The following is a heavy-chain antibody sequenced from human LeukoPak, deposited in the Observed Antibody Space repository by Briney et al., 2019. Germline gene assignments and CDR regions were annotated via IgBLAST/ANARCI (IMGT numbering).Heavy chain of an antibody. D-gene: IGHD6-6*01. CDR2: IYTSGST. J-gene: IGHJ6*03. CDR3: ARDPLIAARGDYYYMDV. CDR1: SGSISSYY. Sequence: SETLSLTCTVSSGSISSYYWSWIRQPAGKGLEWIGRIYTSGSTNYNPSLKSRVTMSVDTSKNQFSLKLSSVTAADTAVYYCARDPLIAARGDYYYMDVWGKGTTVTVSS. V-gene: IGHV4-4*07.